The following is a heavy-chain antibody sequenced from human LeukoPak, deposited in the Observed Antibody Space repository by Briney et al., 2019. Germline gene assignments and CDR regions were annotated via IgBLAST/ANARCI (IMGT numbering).Heavy chain of an antibody. V-gene: IGHV3-11*03. CDR1: GFTFYDYY. CDR3: ARMDIVVVGQGYFDY. J-gene: IGHJ4*02. Sequence: PGGSLRHSCAPPGFTFYDYYMSWIRQAPGKGLDWVSYISSSSSYTNYADSVKGRFTISRDNAKNSLYLQMNSLRAEDTAVYYCARMDIVVVGQGYFDYWGQGTLVTVSS. CDR2: ISSSSSYT. D-gene: IGHD3-22*01.